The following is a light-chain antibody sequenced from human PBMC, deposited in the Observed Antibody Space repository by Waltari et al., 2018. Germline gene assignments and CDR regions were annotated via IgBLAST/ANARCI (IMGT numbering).Light chain of an antibody. CDR1: QSLVHPDGHTY. CDR2: KVS. V-gene: IGKV2-30*02. CDR3: MQATNWPLT. Sequence: DVVMTQSPLSPPVSLGQPASIPCRSSQSLVHPDGHTYLNWFQQRPGQSPRRLIYKVSNRDSGVPDRFSGSGSGTAFTLKISRVEAEDVGIYYCMQATNWPLTFGQGTKVEIQ. J-gene: IGKJ1*01.